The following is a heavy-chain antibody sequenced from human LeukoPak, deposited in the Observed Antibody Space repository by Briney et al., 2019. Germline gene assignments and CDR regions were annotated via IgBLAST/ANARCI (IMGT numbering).Heavy chain of an antibody. Sequence: GRSLRLSCTASGFTFDDYAMHWVRHAPGKGLEWVSGISWNSGSIGYADSVKGRFTISRDNAKNSLYLQMNSLRAEDTALYYCARATFYCSSTSCYPFDYWGQGTLVTVSS. D-gene: IGHD2-2*01. V-gene: IGHV3-9*01. CDR3: ARATFYCSSTSCYPFDY. J-gene: IGHJ4*02. CDR1: GFTFDDYA. CDR2: ISWNSGSI.